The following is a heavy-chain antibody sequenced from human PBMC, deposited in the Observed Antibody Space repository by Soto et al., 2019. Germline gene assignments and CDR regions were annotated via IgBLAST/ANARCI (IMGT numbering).Heavy chain of an antibody. D-gene: IGHD3-22*01. CDR3: GREPYISGHYSGGCDV. J-gene: IGHJ3*01. V-gene: IGHV3-30*04. CDR2: VSHDGKTE. CDR1: GFTFGSYA. Sequence: QVQLVQSGGGVVQPGRSLRLSCAASGFTFGSYAMHWVRQAPGKGLEWVAVVSHDGKTEYHAASVKGRFTISRDTSANILSLQMNSLRDEDTAVYYCGREPYISGHYSGGCDVWGQGTMVTVSS.